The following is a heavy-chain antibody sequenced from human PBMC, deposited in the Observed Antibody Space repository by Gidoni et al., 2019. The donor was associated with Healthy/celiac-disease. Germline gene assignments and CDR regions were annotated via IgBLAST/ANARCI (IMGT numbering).Heavy chain of an antibody. CDR2: INHVGCT. V-gene: IGHV4-31*03. D-gene: IGHD3-22*01. CDR3: AGSFIPFRYSYVISGTLASYGLDV. CDR1: GGSISSGGYY. J-gene: IGHJ6*02. Sequence: QVQLQESGPGLVKPSQTLSLTCTVSGGSISSGGYYWSWLRQHPGKGLEWIGYINHVGCTSYNPPSKVRFTYPLDTSKNHSSLNLSPVPPSAPAFYYCAGSFIPFRYSYVISGTLASYGLDVGAQGTTVTVSS.